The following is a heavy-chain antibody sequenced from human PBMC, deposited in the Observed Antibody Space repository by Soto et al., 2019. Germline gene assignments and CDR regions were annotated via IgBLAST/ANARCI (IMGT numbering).Heavy chain of an antibody. J-gene: IGHJ4*02. CDR1: GFTFGRHG. D-gene: IGHD4-17*01. CDR2: IGSDGRRA. CDR3: ARDDDYGDNGLDY. V-gene: IGHV3-33*01. Sequence: QVQLVESGGGVVQPGGSLRLSCAASGFTFGRHGMHWVRQAPGKGLEWVAVIGSDGRRASYAGSVKGRFTNSRDNGQNTLYLQRNSLRAEETAVYYCARDDDYGDNGLDYWGQGTLVTVSS.